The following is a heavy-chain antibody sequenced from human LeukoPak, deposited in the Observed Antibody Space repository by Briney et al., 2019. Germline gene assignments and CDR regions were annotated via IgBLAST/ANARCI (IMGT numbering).Heavy chain of an antibody. D-gene: IGHD6-13*01. CDR1: GGSIRSYY. CDR2: TSDSGNT. CDR3: ARWYSHGRYFDY. J-gene: IGHJ4*02. V-gene: IGHV4-59*01. Sequence: SETLSLTCTVSGGSIRSYYWNWIRQPPGKGLEWIGYTSDSGNTDYKPSLKSRVSISVDTSKNQFSLKLTSATAADTAVYYCARWYSHGRYFDYWGQGALVTVSS.